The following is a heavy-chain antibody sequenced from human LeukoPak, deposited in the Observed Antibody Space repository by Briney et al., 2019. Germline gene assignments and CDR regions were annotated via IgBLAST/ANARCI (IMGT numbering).Heavy chain of an antibody. V-gene: IGHV3-74*01. Sequence: GGSLRLSCAASGFTFSSYWMHWVRQAPGKGLVWVSRISDGGSTTTYADSVKGRFTISRDISTDTLWLQMDSLRTEDTAVYYCAKGPLRGTAAAIDYWGQGTLVTVSS. D-gene: IGHD2-2*01. CDR2: ISDGGSTT. J-gene: IGHJ4*02. CDR1: GFTFSSYW. CDR3: AKGPLRGTAAAIDY.